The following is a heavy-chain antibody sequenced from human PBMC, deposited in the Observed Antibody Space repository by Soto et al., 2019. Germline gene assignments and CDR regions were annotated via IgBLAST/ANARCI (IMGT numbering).Heavy chain of an antibody. J-gene: IGHJ6*02. CDR1: GYTFTSYG. CDR2: ISAYNGNT. V-gene: IGHV1-18*01. D-gene: IGHD3-3*01. CDR3: ARGSHYDFWSGYYTLSQYCMDV. Sequence: ASVKVSCKASGYTFTSYGISWVRQAPGQGLEWMGWISAYNGNTNYAQKLQGRVTMTTDTSTSTAYMELRSLRSDDTAVYYCARGSHYDFWSGYYTLSQYCMDVWGQGTTVTVSS.